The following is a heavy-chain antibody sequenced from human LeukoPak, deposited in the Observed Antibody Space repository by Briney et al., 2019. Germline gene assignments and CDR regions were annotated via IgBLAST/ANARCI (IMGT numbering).Heavy chain of an antibody. J-gene: IGHJ5*02. Sequence: SETLSLTCTISGGSIDTYYWSWIRQPPGKGLEWIGYIYYSGSTKYNPSLRSRVTISLDTSKNQFSLKLSSVTAADTAMYYRARHREQVRISPTWFDPWGQGTLVTVSS. CDR1: GGSIDTYY. D-gene: IGHD1-26*01. CDR2: IYYSGST. V-gene: IGHV4-59*08. CDR3: ARHREQVRISPTWFDP.